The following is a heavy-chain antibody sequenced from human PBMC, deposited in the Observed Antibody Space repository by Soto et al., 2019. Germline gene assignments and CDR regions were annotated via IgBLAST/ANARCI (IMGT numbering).Heavy chain of an antibody. CDR3: ATGGGYSQDLDY. Sequence: VQLVESGGGLVKPGGSLRLSCAASGLTFSDYYMNWIRQAPGKGLEWVSYISTSSTYTKYADSVKGRFTISRDNAKNSLYLQMNRLTPEDTAVYYCATGGGYSQDLDYWGQGALVTVSS. CDR2: ISTSSTYT. V-gene: IGHV3-11*06. D-gene: IGHD5-18*01. CDR1: GLTFSDYY. J-gene: IGHJ4*02.